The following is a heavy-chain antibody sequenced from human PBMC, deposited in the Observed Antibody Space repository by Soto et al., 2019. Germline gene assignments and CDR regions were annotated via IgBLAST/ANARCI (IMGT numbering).Heavy chain of an antibody. Sequence: PGGSLRLSCAASGFTFSDYAMNWVRQSPGKGLEWVSAISANGSTTYYTDSVKGRFTISRDNSKNTLYLQMNSLRADDTAVYYCARGPRGLYGNDYWGQGALVTVSS. V-gene: IGHV3-23*01. CDR1: GFTFSDYA. CDR2: ISANGSTT. J-gene: IGHJ4*02. CDR3: ARGPRGLYGNDY. D-gene: IGHD4-4*01.